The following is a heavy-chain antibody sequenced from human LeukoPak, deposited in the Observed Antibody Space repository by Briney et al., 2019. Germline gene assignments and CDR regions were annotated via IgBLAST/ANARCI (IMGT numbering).Heavy chain of an antibody. CDR3: ARDAGGGQIGISVDY. CDR2: IYNDGRT. D-gene: IGHD3-16*01. CDR1: GFTVSSNY. V-gene: IGHV3-66*01. J-gene: IGHJ4*02. Sequence: GGSLILSCAASGFTVSSNYMSWVRQAPGKGLEWVSVIYNDGRTYYADSVKGRFTISRDNSKSTLYLEMNSLRVEDTAMYYCARDAGGGQIGISVDYWGQGTLVTVSS.